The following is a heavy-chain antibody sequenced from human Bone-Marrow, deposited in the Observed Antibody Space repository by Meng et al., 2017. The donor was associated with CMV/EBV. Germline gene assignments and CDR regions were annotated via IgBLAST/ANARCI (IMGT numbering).Heavy chain of an antibody. Sequence: GESLKISCSASGFTFSSYWMHWVRQAPGKGLVWVSRINSDGSSTSYADSVKGRFTISRDNAKNTLYLQMNSLRAEDTAVYYCARDLYSSSWYEHYGMDVWGQGTTVTVS. CDR1: GFTFSSYW. CDR3: ARDLYSSSWYEHYGMDV. CDR2: INSDGSST. J-gene: IGHJ6*02. D-gene: IGHD6-13*01. V-gene: IGHV3-74*01.